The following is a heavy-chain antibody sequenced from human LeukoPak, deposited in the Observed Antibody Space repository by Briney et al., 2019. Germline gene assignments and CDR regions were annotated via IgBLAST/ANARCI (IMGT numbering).Heavy chain of an antibody. CDR3: ARAESSNCFDY. Sequence: GGSLRLSCAASGFTFSTSWMHWVRQAPGKGLVWFSRIKSDGSTTTYADSVKGRFTISRDNAKNTLFLQMNSLRAEDTAVYYCARAESSNCFDYWGQGTLVTVSS. CDR2: IKSDGSTT. V-gene: IGHV3-74*01. D-gene: IGHD6-13*01. CDR1: GFTFSTSW. J-gene: IGHJ4*02.